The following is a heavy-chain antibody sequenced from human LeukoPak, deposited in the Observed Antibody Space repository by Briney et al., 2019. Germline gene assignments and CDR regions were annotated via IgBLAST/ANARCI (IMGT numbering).Heavy chain of an antibody. CDR2: IDSSWTT. D-gene: IGHD3-9*01. V-gene: IGHV4-39*07. J-gene: IGHJ4*02. Sequence: SETLSLTCTVSGGSISSSSYFWGWIRQPPGKGLEWIGSIDSSWTTYYNPALKSRVTISVDTSKNHFSLRLSSVTAADTAVYYCARIDSKAGGDYWGQGSLVTVSS. CDR1: GGSISSSSYF. CDR3: ARIDSKAGGDY.